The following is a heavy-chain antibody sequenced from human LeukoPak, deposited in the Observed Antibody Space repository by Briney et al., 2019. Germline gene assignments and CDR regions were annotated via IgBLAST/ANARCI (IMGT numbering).Heavy chain of an antibody. Sequence: SETLSLTRTVSGGSISSSSYYWGWIRQPPGKGLEWIGSIYYSGITYYNPSLKSRVTISVDTSKNQFSLKLSSVTATDTAVYYCARPGLLWFGELSPDVWGKGTTVTVSS. CDR2: IYYSGIT. J-gene: IGHJ6*04. CDR1: GGSISSSSYY. D-gene: IGHD3-10*01. V-gene: IGHV4-39*01. CDR3: ARPGLLWFGELSPDV.